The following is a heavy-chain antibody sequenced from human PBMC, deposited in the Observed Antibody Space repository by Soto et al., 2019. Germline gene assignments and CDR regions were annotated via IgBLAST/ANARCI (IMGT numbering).Heavy chain of an antibody. J-gene: IGHJ5*02. CDR3: ARLIAARYWFDP. CDR1: GGSISSSSYY. Sequence: SETLSLTCTVSGGSISSSSYYWGWIRQPPGKGLEWIGSIYYSGSTYYNPSLKSRVTISVGTSKNQFSLKLSSVTAADTAVYYCARLIAARYWFDPWGQGTLVTVPQ. D-gene: IGHD6-6*01. CDR2: IYYSGST. V-gene: IGHV4-39*01.